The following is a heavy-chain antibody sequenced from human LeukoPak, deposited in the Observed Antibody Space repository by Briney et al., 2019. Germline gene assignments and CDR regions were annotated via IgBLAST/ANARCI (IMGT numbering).Heavy chain of an antibody. V-gene: IGHV3-7*01. CDR1: GFTLRNYW. D-gene: IGHD1-26*01. J-gene: IGHJ4*02. CDR2: IKQDGSEK. CDR3: ARAQGAGYYFDY. Sequence: GGPLRLSCAASGFTLRNYWMSWVRQAPGKGLEWVANIKQDGSEKYYVDSVKGRFTISRDNAKNSLCLQMNSMRGEDTAVYYCARAQGAGYYFDYWGQGTLVTVSS.